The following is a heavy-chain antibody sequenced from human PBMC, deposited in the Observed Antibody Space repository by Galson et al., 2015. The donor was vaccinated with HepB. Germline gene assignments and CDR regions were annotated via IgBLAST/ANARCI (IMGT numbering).Heavy chain of an antibody. Sequence: SLRLSCAASGFTFSAYSLTWVRQAPGKGLEWVSSISSSATYIYYADSLQGRFTISRDNAKNSLYLQINSLRAEDTAVYYCAREIGVKDWFGEFGYFDYWGQGSLVTVSS. V-gene: IGHV3-21*01. CDR3: AREIGVKDWFGEFGYFDY. CDR2: ISSSATYI. D-gene: IGHD3-10*01. J-gene: IGHJ4*02. CDR1: GFTFSAYS.